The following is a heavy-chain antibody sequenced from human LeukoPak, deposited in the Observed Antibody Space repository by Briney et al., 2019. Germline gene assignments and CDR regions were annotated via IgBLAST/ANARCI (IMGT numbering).Heavy chain of an antibody. CDR3: ATTGDYDILTGYESPDY. V-gene: IGHV3-21*01. CDR1: GFTFSSYG. J-gene: IGHJ4*02. D-gene: IGHD3-9*01. CDR2: ISSSSSYI. Sequence: GGSLRLSCAASGFTFSSYGMNWVRQAPGKGLEWVSSISSSSSYIYYADSVKGRFTISRDNAKNSLYLQMNSLRAEDTAVYYCATTGDYDILTGYESPDYWGQGTLVTVSS.